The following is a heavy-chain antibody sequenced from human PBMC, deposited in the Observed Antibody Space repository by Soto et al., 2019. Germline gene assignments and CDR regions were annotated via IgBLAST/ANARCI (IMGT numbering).Heavy chain of an antibody. V-gene: IGHV6-1*01. CDR2: TYYRSKWYN. D-gene: IGHD3-10*01. CDR3: ARDWGITMVRGVYYFDY. J-gene: IGHJ4*02. Sequence: LSLTCAISGDSVSSNSAAWNWIRQSPSRVLEWLGRTYYRSKWYNDYAVSVKSRITINPDTSKNQLSLQLNSVTPEDTAVYYCARDWGITMVRGVYYFDYWGQGTLVTVSS. CDR1: GDSVSSNSAA.